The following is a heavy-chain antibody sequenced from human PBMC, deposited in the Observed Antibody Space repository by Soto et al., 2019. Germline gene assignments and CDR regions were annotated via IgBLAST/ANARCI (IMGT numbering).Heavy chain of an antibody. D-gene: IGHD6-13*01. CDR2: INAGNGNT. CDR3: ARDIGDGSSWYIDY. V-gene: IGHV1-3*01. J-gene: IGHJ4*02. CDR1: GYTFTSYA. Sequence: QVQLVQSGAEVKKPGASVRVSCKASGYTFTSYAMHWVRQAPGQRLEWMGWINAGNGNTKYSQKFQGRVTITRDTSASTAYMELSSLRSEDTAVYYCARDIGDGSSWYIDYWGQGTLVTVSS.